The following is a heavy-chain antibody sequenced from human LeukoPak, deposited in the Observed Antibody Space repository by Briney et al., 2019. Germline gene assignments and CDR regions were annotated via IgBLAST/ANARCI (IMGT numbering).Heavy chain of an antibody. CDR3: AKGDDIVVVVAALDY. J-gene: IGHJ4*02. D-gene: IGHD2-15*01. V-gene: IGHV3-23*01. Sequence: GGSLRLSCAASGFTFSSYAMSWVRQAPGKGLEWVSAISGSGGSTYYADSVKGRFTISRDNSKITLYLQMNSLRAEDKAVYYCAKGDDIVVVVAALDYWGQGTLVTVSS. CDR1: GFTFSSYA. CDR2: ISGSGGST.